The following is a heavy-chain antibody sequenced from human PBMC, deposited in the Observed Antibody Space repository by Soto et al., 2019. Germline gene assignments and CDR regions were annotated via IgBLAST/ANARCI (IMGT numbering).Heavy chain of an antibody. CDR3: ARWSLGVTMIVVPLGAFDI. J-gene: IGHJ3*02. Sequence: ASVKVSCNASGYPFTGYYMHWVRQAPGQGLEWMGWINHNRGGTNYAQKFSGRVTMTRDTSISTAYMELSRLRSDDTAVYEWARWSLGVTMIVVPLGAFDIWGQGTMVTVSS. V-gene: IGHV1-2*02. CDR2: INHNRGGT. D-gene: IGHD3-22*01. CDR1: GYPFTGYY.